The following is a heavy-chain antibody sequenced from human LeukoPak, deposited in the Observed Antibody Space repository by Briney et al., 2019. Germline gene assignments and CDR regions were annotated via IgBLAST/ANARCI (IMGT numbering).Heavy chain of an antibody. V-gene: IGHV3-7*01. D-gene: IGHD2-2*01. CDR3: ARVHVDIVVVPAARFTYYYYMDV. Sequence: GGSLRLSCAASGFTFSSYWISWVRQAPGKGLEWVANIKQDGSEKYYVDSVKGRFTISRDNAKNSLYLQMNSLRAEDTAVYYCARVHVDIVVVPAARFTYYYYMDVWGKGTTVTISS. CDR1: GFTFSSYW. J-gene: IGHJ6*03. CDR2: IKQDGSEK.